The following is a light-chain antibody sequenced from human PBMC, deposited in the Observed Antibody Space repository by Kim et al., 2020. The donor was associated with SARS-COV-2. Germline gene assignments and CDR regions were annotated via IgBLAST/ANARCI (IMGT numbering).Light chain of an antibody. CDR2: EDD. CDR1: SGSVASSY. Sequence: FLLPPPPSFSSSPGPPFTISCTRSSGSVASSYVQWYQQRPGSAPTIVIYEDDQRPSGVPNRFSGSIDSSSNSASLTISALKTEDEADYYCQSYDTTDVVFGGGTQLTVL. V-gene: IGLV6-57*03. J-gene: IGLJ2*01. CDR3: QSYDTTDVV.